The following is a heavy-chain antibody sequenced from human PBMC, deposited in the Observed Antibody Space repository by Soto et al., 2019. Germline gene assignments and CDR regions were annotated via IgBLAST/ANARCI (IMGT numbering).Heavy chain of an antibody. Sequence: PSETLSLTCAVSGGSISSSNWWSWVRQPPGKGLEWIGEIYHSGSTNYNPSLKSRVTISVDKSKNQFSLKLSSVTAADTAVYYCARRCGWFGALSSYYYYGMDVWGQGTTVTVSS. CDR2: IYHSGST. D-gene: IGHD3-10*01. V-gene: IGHV4-4*02. CDR3: ARRCGWFGALSSYYYYGMDV. J-gene: IGHJ6*02. CDR1: GGSISSSNW.